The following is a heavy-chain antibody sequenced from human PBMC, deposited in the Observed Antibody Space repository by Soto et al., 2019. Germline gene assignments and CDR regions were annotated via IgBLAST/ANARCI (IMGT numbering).Heavy chain of an antibody. CDR3: AKAEDYYGSGSPLGYFDY. D-gene: IGHD3-10*01. CDR1: GFTFSSYG. J-gene: IGHJ4*02. Sequence: GGSLRISCAASGFTFSSYGMHWVRQAPGKGLEWVAVISYDGSNKYYADSVKGRFTISRDNSKNTLYLQMNSLRAEDTAVYYCAKAEDYYGSGSPLGYFDYWGQGTLVSVPS. V-gene: IGHV3-30*18. CDR2: ISYDGSNK.